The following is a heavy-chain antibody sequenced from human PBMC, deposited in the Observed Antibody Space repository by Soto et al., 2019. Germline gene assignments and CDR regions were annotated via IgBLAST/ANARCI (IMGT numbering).Heavy chain of an antibody. CDR2: IYYSGST. D-gene: IGHD3-10*01. CDR1: GGSLSSHY. J-gene: IGHJ4*02. V-gene: IGHV4-59*11. CDR3: ARSYGRY. Sequence: PSETPSLPRTVSGGSLSSHYWSWIRQPPGKGLEWIGYIYYSGSTNYNPSLKSRVTISVDTSKNQFSLKLSSVTAAYTAVYYCARSYGRYWGQGTLVTVSS.